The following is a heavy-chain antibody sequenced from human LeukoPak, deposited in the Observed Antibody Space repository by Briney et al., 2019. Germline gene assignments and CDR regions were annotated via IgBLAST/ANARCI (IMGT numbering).Heavy chain of an antibody. CDR2: IYYSGDT. V-gene: IGHV4-38-2*02. Sequence: SETLSLTCSVSGYSISSGYSWGWIRQPPGKGLELIGHIYYSGDTYYNPSLKSRVTISVDTSKNQFSLKLSSVTAADTTVYYCARAPTVTFFDYWGQGTLVTVSS. CDR1: GYSISSGYS. CDR3: ARAPTVTFFDY. D-gene: IGHD4-17*01. J-gene: IGHJ4*02.